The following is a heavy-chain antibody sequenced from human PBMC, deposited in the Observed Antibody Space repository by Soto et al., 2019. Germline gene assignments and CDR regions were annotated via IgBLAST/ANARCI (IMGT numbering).Heavy chain of an antibody. D-gene: IGHD4-17*01. J-gene: IGHJ4*02. CDR1: GYIFPSCT. CDR2: ISAYNGNI. V-gene: IGHV1-18*01. CDR3: AIANYGDNDY. Sequence: QVQLVQSGAEVKKPGASVKVSCKAPGYIFPSCTISWVRQAPGQGLEWTGWISAYNGNIKDAQKFQGRFTMTTDTSTSTAYMELRSLTSDDTAMYYCAIANYGDNDYWGQGTLVTVSS.